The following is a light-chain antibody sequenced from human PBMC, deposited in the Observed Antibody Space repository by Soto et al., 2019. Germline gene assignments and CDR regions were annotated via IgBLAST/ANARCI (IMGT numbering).Light chain of an antibody. V-gene: IGLV4-69*01. J-gene: IGLJ1*01. Sequence: QPVLTQSPSASASLGASVKLTCTLSSGHSSYAIAWHQQQPEKGPRYLMRLNSDGRHSKGDGIPDRFSGSSSGAERYLSISRIQSEDEADYYCQTWGTGIQVFGTGTKVTFL. CDR3: QTWGTGIQV. CDR1: SGHSSYA. CDR2: LNSDGRH.